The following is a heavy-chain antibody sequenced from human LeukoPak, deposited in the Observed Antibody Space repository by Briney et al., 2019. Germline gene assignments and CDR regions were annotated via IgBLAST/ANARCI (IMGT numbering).Heavy chain of an antibody. J-gene: IGHJ4*02. D-gene: IGHD5-18*01. CDR1: GSTFSSYW. V-gene: IGHV3-74*01. CDR3: SRDRGYSYLFDY. Sequence: GGSLRLSCAASGSTFSSYWMHWVRQAPGKGLVWVSRINSDGSSTSYADSVKGRFTISRDNAKNTLYLQMNSLRAEDTAVYYCSRDRGYSYLFDYWGQGTLVTVSS. CDR2: INSDGSST.